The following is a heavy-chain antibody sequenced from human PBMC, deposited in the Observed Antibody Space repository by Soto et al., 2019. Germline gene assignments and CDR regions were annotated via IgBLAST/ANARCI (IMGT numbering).Heavy chain of an antibody. D-gene: IGHD3-10*01. Sequence: QVQLVESGGGVVQPGRSLRLSCAASGFTFSSYAMHWVRRAPGKGLEWVAVISYDGSNKYYADSVKGRFTISKDNSKNTLYLQMNSLRAEGTAVYYCARDPMGRYYGSGSYYFDYWGQGTLVTVSS. CDR1: GFTFSSYA. V-gene: IGHV3-30-3*01. CDR2: ISYDGSNK. CDR3: ARDPMGRYYGSGSYYFDY. J-gene: IGHJ4*02.